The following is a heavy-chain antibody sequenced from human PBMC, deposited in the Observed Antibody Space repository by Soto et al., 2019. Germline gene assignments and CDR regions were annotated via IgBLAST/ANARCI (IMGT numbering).Heavy chain of an antibody. CDR2: ISAYAGNT. Sequence: QAQLVQSGAEVKKPGASVKVSCKASGYTFTSYGINWVRQAPGQGLEWLGWISAYAGNTKYAQSVQGRVSMTTDTSTKTAYMELRSLRSDDTAMYNCARGGHYDSSGSRNYYYYGMNVWGQGTTVSVSS. J-gene: IGHJ6*02. D-gene: IGHD3-22*01. V-gene: IGHV1-18*04. CDR1: GYTFTSYG. CDR3: ARGGHYDSSGSRNYYYYGMNV.